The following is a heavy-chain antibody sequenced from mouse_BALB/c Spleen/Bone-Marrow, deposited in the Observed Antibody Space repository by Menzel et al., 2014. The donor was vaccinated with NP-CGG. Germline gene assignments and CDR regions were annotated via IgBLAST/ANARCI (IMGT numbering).Heavy chain of an antibody. Sequence: ESGPGLVKPSQSLSLTCSVTGYSITNGYYWNWIRQFPGNKLEWMGYISYDGSNNYNPSLKNRISITRDTSKNQFFLKLNSVTTEDTATYYCARDNLDYRGQGTTLTVSS. J-gene: IGHJ2*01. CDR1: GYSITNGYY. V-gene: IGHV3-6*02. CDR2: ISYDGSN. CDR3: ARDNLDY.